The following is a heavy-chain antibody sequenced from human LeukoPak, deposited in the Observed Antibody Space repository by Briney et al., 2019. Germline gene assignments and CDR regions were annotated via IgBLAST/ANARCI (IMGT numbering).Heavy chain of an antibody. CDR2: ISGSGDDT. V-gene: IGHV3-11*06. CDR1: GFTFTDSY. D-gene: IGHD4-17*01. Sequence: PGGSLRLSCAASGFTFTDSYMTWVRQAPGKGLEWLSYISGSGDDTNYADSVRGRFTISRDNAKNSLYLQMNSLRAEDTAVYYCARKNGDYAHFDYWGQGTLVTVSS. CDR3: ARKNGDYAHFDY. J-gene: IGHJ4*02.